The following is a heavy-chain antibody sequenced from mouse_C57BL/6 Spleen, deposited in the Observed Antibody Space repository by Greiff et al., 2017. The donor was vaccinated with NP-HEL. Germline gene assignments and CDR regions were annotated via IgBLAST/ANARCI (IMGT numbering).Heavy chain of an antibody. Sequence: VQRVESGAELMKPGASVKLSCKATGYTFTGYWIEWVKQRPGHGLEWIGEILPGSGSTNYNDKFKGKATFTADKSSHTSYMKLSSLTTEDSAIYDCAKKSLRGYFYVWGTGTTVTVSS. CDR1: GYTFTGYW. CDR2: ILPGSGST. D-gene: IGHD6-1*01. J-gene: IGHJ1*03. V-gene: IGHV1-9*01. CDR3: AKKSLRGYFYV.